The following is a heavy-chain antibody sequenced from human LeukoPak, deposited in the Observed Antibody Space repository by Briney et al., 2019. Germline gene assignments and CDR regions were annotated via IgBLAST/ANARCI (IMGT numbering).Heavy chain of an antibody. Sequence: PSETLSLTCAVYGGSFSGHYWSWIRQPPGKGLEWIGEINHSGGTNYNPSLKSRVTISVDTSKNQFSLKLSSVTAADTAVYYCARDGTGPFDYWGQGTLVTVSS. V-gene: IGHV4-34*01. CDR3: ARDGTGPFDY. CDR1: GGSFSGHY. CDR2: INHSGGT. D-gene: IGHD3/OR15-3a*01. J-gene: IGHJ4*02.